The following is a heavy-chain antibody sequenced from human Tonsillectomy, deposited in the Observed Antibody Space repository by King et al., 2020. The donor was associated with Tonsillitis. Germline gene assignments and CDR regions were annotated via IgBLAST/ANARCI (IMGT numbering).Heavy chain of an antibody. CDR3: ARMMAGMGWFDP. CDR2: IDWDDDK. Sequence: VTLKESGPALVKPTQTLTLTCTFSGFSLSTSGMCVSWIRQPPGKALEWLALIDWDDDKYYSTSLKTRLTISKDTSNNQVVLTMTNMDPVDTATYYCARMMAGMGWFDPWGQGTLVTVSS. V-gene: IGHV2-70*01. D-gene: IGHD5-24*01. CDR1: GFSLSTSGMC. J-gene: IGHJ5*02.